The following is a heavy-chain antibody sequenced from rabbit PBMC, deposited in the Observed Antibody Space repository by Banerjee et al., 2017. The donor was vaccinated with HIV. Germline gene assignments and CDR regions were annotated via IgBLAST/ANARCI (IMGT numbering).Heavy chain of an antibody. J-gene: IGHJ4*01. CDR1: GLDFSSSYW. CDR3: ARGITRYAGYGVATALYYFNL. D-gene: IGHD7-1*01. V-gene: IGHV1S45*01. Sequence: QEQLEESGGGLVQPEGSLTLTCTASGLDFSSSYWICWVRQAPGKGLEWIACIYTGSSGSASCASGAKGRVTIAKASSTTVTLQLTSLTVAVTAIYFCARGITRYAGYGVATALYYFNLWGQGTLVTVS. CDR2: IYTGSSGSA.